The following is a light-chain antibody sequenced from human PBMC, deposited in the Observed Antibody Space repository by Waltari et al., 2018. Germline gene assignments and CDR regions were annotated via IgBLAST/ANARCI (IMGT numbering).Light chain of an antibody. CDR2: GSS. Sequence: EVVLTQSPAPLSLSPGERATLSCRASQSISTYLAWYQQKAGQAPRLLIYGSSNRATGVPARFSGSGSGTDFTLTISNVEPEDFAVYYCQQRSIWLTFGGGTKVDLK. V-gene: IGKV3-11*01. CDR3: QQRSIWLT. J-gene: IGKJ4*01. CDR1: QSISTY.